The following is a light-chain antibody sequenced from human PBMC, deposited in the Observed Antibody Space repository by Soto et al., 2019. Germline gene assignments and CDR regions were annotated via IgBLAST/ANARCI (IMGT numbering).Light chain of an antibody. J-gene: IGLJ1*01. CDR1: SSDVGAYNY. V-gene: IGLV2-14*01. Sequence: QSVLTEPTSVSGSAGQSITISCNGTSSDVGAYNYVSWYQQLPGNAPRLMIYEVTNRPSGVPNRFSGSKSGNTASLTISGLQAEDEADYYCSSKTSSSTPYVFGTGTKVTAL. CDR2: EVT. CDR3: SSKTSSSTPYV.